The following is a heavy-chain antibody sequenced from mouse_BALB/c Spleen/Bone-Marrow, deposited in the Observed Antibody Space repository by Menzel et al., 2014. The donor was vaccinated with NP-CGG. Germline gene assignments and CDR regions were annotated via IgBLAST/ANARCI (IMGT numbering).Heavy chain of an antibody. Sequence: EVKLMESGGGLVKPGGSLKLSCAASGFTFSDYYMYWVRQTPEKRXEWVATISDGGSYTYYPDSVKGRFTISRDNAKNNLYLQMSSLKSEDTAMYYCAREVAMDYWGQGTSVTVSS. CDR2: ISDGGSYT. CDR1: GFTFSDYY. J-gene: IGHJ4*01. CDR3: AREVAMDY. V-gene: IGHV5-4*02.